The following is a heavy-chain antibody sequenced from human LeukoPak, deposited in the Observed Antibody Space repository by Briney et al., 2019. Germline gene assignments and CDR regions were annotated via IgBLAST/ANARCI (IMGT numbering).Heavy chain of an antibody. V-gene: IGHV4-34*01. CDR2: INYSGST. J-gene: IGHJ6*04. CDR1: GGSFSNFY. CDR3: ASLRTRYYQYDLDV. Sequence: SETLSLTCAIYGGSFSNFYWSWIRQSPGKGLEWIGEINYSGSTSYNLPLKSRVTISVDMSKNQFSLDLSSVTAADTAVYYCASLRTRYYQYDLDVWGNGTPVTVSS.